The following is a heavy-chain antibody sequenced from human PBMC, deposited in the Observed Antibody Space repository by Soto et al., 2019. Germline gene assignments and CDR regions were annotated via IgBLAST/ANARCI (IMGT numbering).Heavy chain of an antibody. CDR2: ISPMFGAA. CDR1: GGTFNTYA. V-gene: IGHV1-69*19. D-gene: IGHD3-10*01. J-gene: IGHJ4*02. CDR3: AREVQVHTPAFVY. Sequence: QVQLVQSGAEMKKPGSSVKVSCQSSGGTFNTYAMNWVRQAPGQGPEWMGDISPMFGAANYAPKFRGGVTITADESTGTSYMQLSSLTSEDTALYFCAREVQVHTPAFVYWGQGTLVTVSS.